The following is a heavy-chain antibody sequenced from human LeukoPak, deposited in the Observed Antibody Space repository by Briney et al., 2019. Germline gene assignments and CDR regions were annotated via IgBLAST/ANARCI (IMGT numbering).Heavy chain of an antibody. CDR1: GGTFSSYT. Sequence: SVKVPCKASGGTFSSYTISWVRQAPGQGLEWMGRIIPILGIANYAQKFQGRVTITADKSTSTAYMELSSLRSEDTAVYYCARDLEGYCSSTSCYRDYYYYYMDVWGKGTTVTVSS. J-gene: IGHJ6*03. D-gene: IGHD2-2*01. CDR2: IIPILGIA. CDR3: ARDLEGYCSSTSCYRDYYYYYMDV. V-gene: IGHV1-69*04.